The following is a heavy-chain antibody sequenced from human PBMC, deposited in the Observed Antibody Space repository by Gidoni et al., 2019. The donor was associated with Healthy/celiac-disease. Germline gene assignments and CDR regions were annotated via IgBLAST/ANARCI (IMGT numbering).Heavy chain of an antibody. J-gene: IGHJ4*02. CDR2: IYSSGST. CDR3: ARRDSSGYFDY. Sequence: QVQLQESGPGLVKPSETLSLTCTVPGCSISNYYWSWIRQPAGKGLEWIGRIYSSGSTKYNPSLKSRVSMSVDTSKNQFSLKLSSVTAADTAVYYCARRDSSGYFDYWGQGTLVIVSS. CDR1: GCSISNYY. D-gene: IGHD3-22*01. V-gene: IGHV4-4*07.